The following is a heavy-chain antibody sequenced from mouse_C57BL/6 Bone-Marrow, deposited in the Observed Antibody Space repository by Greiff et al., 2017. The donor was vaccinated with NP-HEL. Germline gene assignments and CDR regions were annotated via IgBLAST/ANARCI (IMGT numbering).Heavy chain of an antibody. CDR1: GYTFTSYW. J-gene: IGHJ2*01. D-gene: IGHD1-1*01. Sequence: VQLQQSGTVLARPGASVKMSCKTSGYTFTSYWMHWVKQRPGQGLEWIGAIYPGNSDTSYNQQFKGKAKLTAVTSASTAYMELSSLTNEDSAVDYCTRPVVITTVVATDYWGQGTTLTVSS. V-gene: IGHV1-5*01. CDR3: TRPVVITTVVATDY. CDR2: IYPGNSDT.